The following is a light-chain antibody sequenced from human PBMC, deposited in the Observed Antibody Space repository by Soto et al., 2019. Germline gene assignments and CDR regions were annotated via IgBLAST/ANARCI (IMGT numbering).Light chain of an antibody. J-gene: IGLJ1*01. CDR3: QAWDSSTYV. CDR1: KLGDKY. CDR2: QDN. V-gene: IGLV3-1*01. Sequence: SYELTQPPSVSVSPGQTASVTCSGDKLGDKYTCWYQQKPSQSPVLVIYQDNKRPSGIPERFSGSNSGNTATLTISGTQAMDEADYYCQAWDSSTYVFGSGTKVTVL.